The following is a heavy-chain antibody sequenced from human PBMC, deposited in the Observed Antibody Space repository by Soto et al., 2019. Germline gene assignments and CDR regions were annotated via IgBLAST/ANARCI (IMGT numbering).Heavy chain of an antibody. V-gene: IGHV1-2*02. J-gene: IGHJ6*02. D-gene: IGHD2-8*01. CDR1: GYTFTSYY. CDR3: ARDRGVRDV. CDR2: INPDSGVT. Sequence: QVQLVQSGAEVKKPGASVKVSCKASGYTFTSYYMHWVRQAPGQGLEWMGWINPDSGVTYYPHKFQDRVTMTRDTSISTAYMELSRLTSADTGLYYSARDRGVRDVWGQGTTVIVSS.